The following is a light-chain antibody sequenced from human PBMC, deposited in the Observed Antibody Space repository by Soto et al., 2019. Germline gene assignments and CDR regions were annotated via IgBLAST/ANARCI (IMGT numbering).Light chain of an antibody. J-gene: IGKJ1*01. CDR1: QSVSIK. CDR2: GSS. V-gene: IGKV3-20*01. CDR3: QQYGSSPQDT. Sequence: EIVLTQSPATQSVSPCEIATLSCSSSQSVSIKLAWYQQKPGQAPRLLIYGSSSRATGIPDRFSGSGSGTDFTLTISSLEPEDFAVYYCQQYGSSPQDTFGQGTKVDIK.